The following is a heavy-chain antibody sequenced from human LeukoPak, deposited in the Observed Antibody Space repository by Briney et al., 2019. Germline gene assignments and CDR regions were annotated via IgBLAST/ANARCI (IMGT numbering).Heavy chain of an antibody. CDR2: NAGSGT. CDR1: GFTFSNSA. D-gene: IGHD1-26*01. J-gene: IGHJ4*02. CDR3: ARARVVGATANFDY. V-gene: IGHV3-23*01. Sequence: GGSLRLSCAASGFTFSNSAMTWIRQLPGKGLEWVSTNAGSGTYYADFVKGRFTIARDNSKNTLYLQMNSLRAEDTALYYCARARVVGATANFDYWGQGTLVTVSS.